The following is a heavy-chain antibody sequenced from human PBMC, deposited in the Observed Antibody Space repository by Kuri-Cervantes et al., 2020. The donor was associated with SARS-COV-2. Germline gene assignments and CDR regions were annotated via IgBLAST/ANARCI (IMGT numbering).Heavy chain of an antibody. D-gene: IGHD1-26*01. Sequence: GESLKISCAASGFTFSSYAMHWVREAPGGGLEYVSAISSNGGGTYYADSVKGRFTISRDNSKNTLFLQMSSLRTEDTSIYYCVKVSRGSPEYYWGQGILVTVSS. CDR2: ISSNGGGT. J-gene: IGHJ4*02. V-gene: IGHV3-64D*08. CDR3: VKVSRGSPEYY. CDR1: GFTFSSYA.